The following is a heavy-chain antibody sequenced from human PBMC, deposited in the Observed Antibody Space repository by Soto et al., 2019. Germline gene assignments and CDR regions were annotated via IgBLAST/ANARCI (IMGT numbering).Heavy chain of an antibody. CDR3: AREGDYYDSSGYRSYYFDY. D-gene: IGHD3-22*01. V-gene: IGHV3-30-3*01. Sequence: QVQLVESGGGVVQPGRSLRLSCAASGFTFSSYAMHWVRQAPGKGLEWVAVISYDGSNKYYADSVKGRFTISRDNSKNTLYLQMNSLRAEDTAVYYCAREGDYYDSSGYRSYYFDYWGQGTLVTVSS. CDR2: ISYDGSNK. J-gene: IGHJ4*02. CDR1: GFTFSSYA.